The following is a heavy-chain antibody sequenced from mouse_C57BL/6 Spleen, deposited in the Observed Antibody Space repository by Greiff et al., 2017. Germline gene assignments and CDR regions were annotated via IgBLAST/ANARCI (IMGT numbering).Heavy chain of an antibody. V-gene: IGHV1-82*01. CDR2: IYPGDGDT. J-gene: IGHJ1*03. CDR3: AIHYYYGSSYWYFDV. CDR1: GYAFSSSW. D-gene: IGHD1-1*01. Sequence: QVQLQQSGPELVKPGASVKISCKASGYAFSSSWMNWVKQRPGKGLEWIGRIYPGDGDTNYNGKFKGKATLTADKSSSTAYMQLSSLTSADSAVYFCAIHYYYGSSYWYFDVWGTGTTVTVSS.